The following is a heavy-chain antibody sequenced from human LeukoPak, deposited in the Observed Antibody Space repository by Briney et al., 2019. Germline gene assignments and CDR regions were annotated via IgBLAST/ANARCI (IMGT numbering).Heavy chain of an antibody. Sequence: GGSLRLSCAASGFTFSDYYMSWIRQAPGKGLEWVSYISSSGSTIYYADSVKGRFTISRDNAKNSLYLQMNSLRAEDTAVYYCAREGFYYDSSTEAFDIWGQGTMVTVSS. J-gene: IGHJ3*02. D-gene: IGHD3-22*01. V-gene: IGHV3-11*04. CDR3: AREGFYYDSSTEAFDI. CDR2: ISSSGSTI. CDR1: GFTFSDYY.